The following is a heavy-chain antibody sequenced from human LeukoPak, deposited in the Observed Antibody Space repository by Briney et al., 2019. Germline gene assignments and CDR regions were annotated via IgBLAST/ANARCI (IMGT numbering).Heavy chain of an antibody. V-gene: IGHV4-38-2*02. Sequence: SETLSLSCTVSGYSISSGYYWGWIRQPPGKGLEWIGSIYHSGSTYYNPSLRRRVTISVATSKNQFSLKLSSVTAADTAVYYCARDRIYYGSGSPIDYWGQGTLVTVSS. CDR3: ARDRIYYGSGSPIDY. CDR1: GYSISSGYY. J-gene: IGHJ4*02. CDR2: IYHSGST. D-gene: IGHD3-10*01.